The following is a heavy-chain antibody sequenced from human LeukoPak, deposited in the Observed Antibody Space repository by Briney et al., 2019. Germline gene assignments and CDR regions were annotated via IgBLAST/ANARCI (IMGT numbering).Heavy chain of an antibody. D-gene: IGHD1-26*01. CDR3: ARDVGALDY. J-gene: IGHJ4*02. CDR1: GGSISSGSYY. CDR2: IYYSGST. Sequence: QVQLQESGPGLVKPSQALSLTFNVSGGSISSGSYYWRWIRMPPRKGLEWIGYIYYSGSTYYNPSLKSRVTISVDTSKNQFSLKLSSVTAADTAVYYCARDVGALDYWGQGTLVTVSS. V-gene: IGHV4-30-4*08.